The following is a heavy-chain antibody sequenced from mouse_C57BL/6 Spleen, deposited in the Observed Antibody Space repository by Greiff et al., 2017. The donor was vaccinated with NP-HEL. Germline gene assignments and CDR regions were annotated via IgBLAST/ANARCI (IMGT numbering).Heavy chain of an antibody. J-gene: IGHJ3*01. CDR2: IYPGDGDT. CDR1: GYAFSSYW. Sequence: VQLQQSGASVKISCKASGYAFSSYWMNWVKQRPGKGLEWIGQIYPGDGDTNYNGKFKGKATLTADKSSSTAYMQLSSLTSEDSAVYFCARWGTTVVGGAYWGQGTLVTVSA. D-gene: IGHD1-1*01. V-gene: IGHV1-80*01. CDR3: ARWGTTVVGGAY.